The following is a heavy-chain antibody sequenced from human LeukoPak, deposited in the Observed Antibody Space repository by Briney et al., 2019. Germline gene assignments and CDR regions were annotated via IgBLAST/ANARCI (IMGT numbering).Heavy chain of an antibody. Sequence: SQSLSLTCAIATDSVSSNSAACNWVRQSPSRCLEWLGRTYYRSKWYVDYALSMKSRIAINADTSKNQFSLQLNSVTPDDTAVYYCAREVLGFDPWGQGTLVTVSS. CDR1: TDSVSSNSAA. CDR3: AREVLGFDP. CDR2: TYYRSKWYV. V-gene: IGHV6-1*01. J-gene: IGHJ5*02.